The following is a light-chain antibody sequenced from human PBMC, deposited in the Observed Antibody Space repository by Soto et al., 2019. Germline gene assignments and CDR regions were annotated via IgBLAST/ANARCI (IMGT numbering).Light chain of an antibody. CDR1: QGVSSH. CDR3: QHLNGYPIT. Sequence: ICMTHSPSLLSASTPYRFTICFRMSQGVSSHLAWHQQKPGKAPKLLIYEVSTLQSGVPSRFSGSGSGTDFTLTISSLQPEDFATYYCQHLNGYPITFGQGTRLEIK. J-gene: IGKJ5*01. V-gene: IGKV1D-8*03. CDR2: EVS.